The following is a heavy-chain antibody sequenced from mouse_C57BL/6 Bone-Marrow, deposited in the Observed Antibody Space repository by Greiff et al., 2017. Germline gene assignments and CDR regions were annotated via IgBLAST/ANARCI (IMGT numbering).Heavy chain of an antibody. CDR2: IYPGDGDT. D-gene: IGHD2-5*01. CDR1: GYAFSSSW. J-gene: IGHJ3*01. Sequence: VQLQQSGPELVKPGASVKISCKASGYAFSSSWMNWVKQRPGKGLEWIGRIYPGDGDTNYNGKFKGKATLTADKSSSTAYMQLSSLTSEDSAVYFCAREGYSNSFAYWGQGTLVTVSA. V-gene: IGHV1-82*01. CDR3: AREGYSNSFAY.